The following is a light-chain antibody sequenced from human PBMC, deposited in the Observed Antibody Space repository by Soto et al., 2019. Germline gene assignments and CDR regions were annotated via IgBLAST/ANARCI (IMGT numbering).Light chain of an antibody. CDR3: QQYNNYPYT. Sequence: DIQMTQSPSTLSASVGDRVIITCRASQSINSWLAWYQQKPGKAPKLLIYKASTLESGVPSRFSGSASGTAFTLTISSLQPDDFATYSCQQYNNYPYTFGQGTELEIK. V-gene: IGKV1-5*03. CDR2: KAS. J-gene: IGKJ2*01. CDR1: QSINSW.